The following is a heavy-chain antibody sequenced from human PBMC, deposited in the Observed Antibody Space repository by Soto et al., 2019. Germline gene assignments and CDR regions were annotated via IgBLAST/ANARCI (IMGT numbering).Heavy chain of an antibody. CDR2: IYHSGST. CDR1: GGSISSSYW. CDR3: ARVSGSYYSGMDV. V-gene: IGHV4-4*02. Sequence: QVQLQESGPGLVKPSGTLSLTCAVSGGSISSSYWWSWVRQPPGKGLEWIGEIYHSGSTNYNTSLKSRVTISVDKAKNQFSLTVTSVTAADTAVYYCARVSGSYYSGMDVWGQGTTVTVSS. J-gene: IGHJ6*02.